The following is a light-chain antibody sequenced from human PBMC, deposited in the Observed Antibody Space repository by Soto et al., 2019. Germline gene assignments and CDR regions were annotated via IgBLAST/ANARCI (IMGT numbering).Light chain of an antibody. J-gene: IGKJ3*01. CDR3: QQSYSTPYT. Sequence: DIQMTQSPSSLSASVGDRVTITCRASQSISSYLNWYQQKPGKAPKLLIYAASSLQSGLPSGFSGSGSGTDFTLTISSLQPEDFATYYCQQSYSTPYTFGPGTKVDIK. CDR2: AAS. CDR1: QSISSY. V-gene: IGKV1-39*01.